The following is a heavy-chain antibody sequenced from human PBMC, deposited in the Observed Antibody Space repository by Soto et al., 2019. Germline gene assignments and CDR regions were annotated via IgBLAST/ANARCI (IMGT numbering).Heavy chain of an antibody. CDR3: ARFPSGRDPNWFDP. CDR1: GCRFDNYW. J-gene: IGHJ5*02. V-gene: IGHV5-51*01. Sequence: GASLKISCKASGCRFDNYWIGWVRQMPGKGLELMGIIYPDDSDTRYSPAFQGQVTISADKSITTAYLQGSSLKASDTAMYYCARFPSGRDPNWFDPWGQGTLVTVSS. D-gene: IGHD1-26*01. CDR2: IYPDDSDT.